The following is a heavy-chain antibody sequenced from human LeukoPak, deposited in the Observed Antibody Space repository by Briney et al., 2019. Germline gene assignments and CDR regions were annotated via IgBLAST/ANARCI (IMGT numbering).Heavy chain of an antibody. V-gene: IGHV4-4*07. Sequence: SETLSLTCTVSGGSISSYYWSWIRQPAGKGLEWIGRIYTSGSTNYNPSLKSRVTMSVDTSKNQFSLKLNSVTAADTAMYYCAREKIGTGTILGKDYYYMDVWGKGTTVTVSS. J-gene: IGHJ6*03. CDR2: IYTSGST. CDR1: GGSISSYY. CDR3: AREKIGTGTILGKDYYYMDV. D-gene: IGHD1-1*01.